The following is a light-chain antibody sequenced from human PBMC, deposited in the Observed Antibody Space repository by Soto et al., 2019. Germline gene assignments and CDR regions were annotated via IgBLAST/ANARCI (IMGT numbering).Light chain of an antibody. CDR2: KAS. J-gene: IGKJ4*01. CDR3: LQYIHYPLA. CDR1: QTIDRW. V-gene: IGKV1-5*03. Sequence: DIQMTQSPSTLSTSVEDRVTLTCRASQTIDRWLGWYQQRPGRAPKLLIHKASTLEGGVPSRLSGSPSGTEFTLTISSLQPDDFATYYCLQYIHYPLAFGGGTKVELK.